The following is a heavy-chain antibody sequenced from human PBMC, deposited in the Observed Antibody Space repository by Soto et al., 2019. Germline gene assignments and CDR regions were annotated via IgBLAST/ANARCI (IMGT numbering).Heavy chain of an antibody. CDR3: ARGSDSSAGLIYYYYRMDV. CDR1: GYTFTSYG. Sequence: GASVKVSCKASGYTFTSYGISWVRQAPGQGLEWMGWISAYNGNTNYAQKLQGRVTMTTDTSTSTAYMELRSLRSDDTAVYYCARGSDSSAGLIYYYYRMDVWGQGTTVTLSS. CDR2: ISAYNGNT. J-gene: IGHJ6*02. V-gene: IGHV1-18*01. D-gene: IGHD6-25*01.